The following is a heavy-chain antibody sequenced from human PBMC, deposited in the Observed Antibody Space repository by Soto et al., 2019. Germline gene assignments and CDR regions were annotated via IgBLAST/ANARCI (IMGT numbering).Heavy chain of an antibody. CDR2: ISQDGTNT. D-gene: IGHD5-18*01. CDR1: GLTFSRYV. J-gene: IGHJ6*02. CDR3: AKNGYSYGSYYGMEV. Sequence: QVQLVESGGGVVQPGRSLRLSCAASGLTFSRYVMHWVRQAPGKGLEWVALISQDGTNTYYADSVKGRFTISRDNSKNTLDLQMNSLRAEDTAMYYCAKNGYSYGSYYGMEVWGQGTTVTVSS. V-gene: IGHV3-30*18.